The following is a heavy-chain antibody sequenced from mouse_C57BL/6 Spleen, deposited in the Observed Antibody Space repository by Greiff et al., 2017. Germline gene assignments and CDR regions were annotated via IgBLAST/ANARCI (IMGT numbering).Heavy chain of an antibody. J-gene: IGHJ3*01. CDR1: GYSFTGYY. Sequence: EVQLQQSGPELVKPGASVKISCKASGYSFTGYYMNWVKQSPEKSLEWIGEINPSTGGTTYNQKFKAKATLTVDKSSSTAYMQLKSLTSEDSAVYYCTRRSLLHWFAYWGQGTLVTVSA. V-gene: IGHV1-42*01. D-gene: IGHD1-2*01. CDR3: TRRSLLHWFAY. CDR2: INPSTGGT.